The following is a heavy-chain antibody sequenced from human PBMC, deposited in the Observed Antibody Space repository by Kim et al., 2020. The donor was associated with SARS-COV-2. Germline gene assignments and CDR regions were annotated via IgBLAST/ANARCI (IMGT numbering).Heavy chain of an antibody. CDR3: ARGYFMGVAADY. V-gene: IGHV3-74*01. J-gene: IGHJ4*02. D-gene: IGHD2-15*01. Sequence: SCGDSVKGRFTISGDNAENTLYLQMNSLGAEDTAVYYCARGYFMGVAADYWGQGTLVTVSS.